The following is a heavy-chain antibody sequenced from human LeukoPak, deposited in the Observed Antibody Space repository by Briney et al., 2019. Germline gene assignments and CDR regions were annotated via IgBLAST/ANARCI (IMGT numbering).Heavy chain of an antibody. CDR1: GFTFSSYA. J-gene: IGHJ4*02. D-gene: IGHD3-22*01. V-gene: IGHV3-7*01. CDR3: ARDHLQYYYDSSGYYEDNFDY. Sequence: GGSLRLSCAASGFTFSSYAMSWVRQAPGKGLEWVANIKQDGSEKYYVDSVKGRFTISRDNAKNSLYLQMNSLRAEDTAVYYCARDHLQYYYDSSGYYEDNFDYWGQGTLVTVSS. CDR2: IKQDGSEK.